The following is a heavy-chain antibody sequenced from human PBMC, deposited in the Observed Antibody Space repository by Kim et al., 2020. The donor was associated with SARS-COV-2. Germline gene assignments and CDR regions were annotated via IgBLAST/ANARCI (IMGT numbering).Heavy chain of an antibody. D-gene: IGHD3-22*01. J-gene: IGHJ3*02. CDR1: GFTFSSYS. V-gene: IGHV3-21*01. Sequence: GGSLRLSCAASGFTFSSYSMNWVRQAPGKGLEWVSSISSSSSYIYYADSVKGRFTISRDNAKNSLYLQMNSLRAEDTAVYYCARVRHYSITMIVVVIDAFDIWGQGTMVTVSS. CDR2: ISSSSSYI. CDR3: ARVRHYSITMIVVVIDAFDI.